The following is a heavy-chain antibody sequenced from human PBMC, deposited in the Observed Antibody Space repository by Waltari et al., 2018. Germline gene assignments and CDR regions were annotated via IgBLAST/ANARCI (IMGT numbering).Heavy chain of an antibody. D-gene: IGHD2-2*01. CDR1: GFACSTFS. CDR2: INRDSSTI. Sequence: EVQLVESGGGLVQPGESLGLSCAALGFACSTFSMNGGAQAPGKGLEWISYINRDSSTIYYADSVEGRFTISRDNAKNSLYLQMNSLRAEDTAVYYCARRGYCGSTSCYGAVYFDYWGQGTLVTVSS. V-gene: IGHV3-48*04. CDR3: ARRGYCGSTSCYGAVYFDY. J-gene: IGHJ4*02.